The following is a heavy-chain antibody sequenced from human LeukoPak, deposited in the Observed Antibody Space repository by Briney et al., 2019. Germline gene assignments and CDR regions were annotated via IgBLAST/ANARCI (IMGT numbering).Heavy chain of an antibody. CDR3: ASGATIIGDY. J-gene: IGHJ4*02. Sequence: SETLSLTCTVSGGSISSSSYYWSWIRQPPGKGLEWIGYIYYSGSTNYNPSLKSRVTISVDTSKNQFSLKLSSVTAADTAVYYCASGATIIGDYWGQGTLVTVSS. D-gene: IGHD5-24*01. V-gene: IGHV4-61*01. CDR2: IYYSGST. CDR1: GGSISSSSYY.